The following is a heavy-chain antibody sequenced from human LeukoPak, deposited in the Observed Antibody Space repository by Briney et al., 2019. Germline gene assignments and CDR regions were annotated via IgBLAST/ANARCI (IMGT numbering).Heavy chain of an antibody. J-gene: IGHJ4*02. D-gene: IGHD2-15*01. Sequence: SETLSLTCTVSGGSVSSGSFYWNWIRQPPGKGLEWIGYIYYSGSTSYNPSLKSRVTISVDTSKNQFSLKLSSVTAADTAVYYCARRGCSGGSCYLDYWGQGTLVTVSS. CDR1: GGSVSSGSFY. CDR2: IYYSGST. V-gene: IGHV4-61*01. CDR3: ARRGCSGGSCYLDY.